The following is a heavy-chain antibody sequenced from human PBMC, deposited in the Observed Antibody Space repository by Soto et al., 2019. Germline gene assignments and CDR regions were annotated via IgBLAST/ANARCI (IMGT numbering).Heavy chain of an antibody. CDR1: GFPFSTYP. J-gene: IGHJ4*02. Sequence: DVQLVESGXGXXXXXXXXRLSCAASGFPFSTYPMHWVRQAPGKGLEWISYINSASTTTFHADSVKGRFTVSRDNAKNSLYLQLTSLRHEDTAVYYCTRDLSHWGQGTLVTVSS. CDR3: TRDLSH. V-gene: IGHV3-48*02. CDR2: INSASTTT.